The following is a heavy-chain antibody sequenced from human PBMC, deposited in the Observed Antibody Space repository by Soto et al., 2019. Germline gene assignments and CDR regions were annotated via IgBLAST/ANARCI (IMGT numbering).Heavy chain of an antibody. Sequence: GGSLRLSCAASGLTFSTYGMSWVRQAPGKGLEWVSTISGSGGSTYYADSVKGRFTISRDNSRNTLYLQMSSLRAEDTAVYYCTTIHDYSDYFDYWGQGTLVTVSS. V-gene: IGHV3-23*01. J-gene: IGHJ4*02. CDR2: ISGSGGST. CDR3: TTIHDYSDYFDY. CDR1: GLTFSTYG. D-gene: IGHD4-4*01.